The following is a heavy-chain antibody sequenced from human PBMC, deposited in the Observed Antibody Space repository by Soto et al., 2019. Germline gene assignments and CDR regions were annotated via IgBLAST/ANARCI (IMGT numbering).Heavy chain of an antibody. CDR1: GFTFSSYA. D-gene: IGHD6-13*01. V-gene: IGHV3-30-3*01. CDR3: ARELLLVQGRWFDP. J-gene: IGHJ5*02. Sequence: QVQLVESGGGVVQPGRSLRLPCAASGFTFSSYAMHWVRQAPGKGLEWVAVISYDGSNKYYADSVKGRFTISRDNSKNTLYLQMNSLRAEDTAVYYCARELLLVQGRWFDPWGQGTLVTVSS. CDR2: ISYDGSNK.